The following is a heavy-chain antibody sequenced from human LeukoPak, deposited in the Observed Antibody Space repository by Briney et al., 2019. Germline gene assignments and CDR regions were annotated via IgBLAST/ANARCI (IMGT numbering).Heavy chain of an antibody. CDR3: TREAAAGIDY. Sequence: GGSLRLSCAASGFTFSTYWMSWVRQAPGKGLEWVANIKQDGSEKYYLDSVKGRFTISRDNAKNSLYLQMNSPRAEDTAVYFCTREAAAGIDYWGQGTLVTVSS. V-gene: IGHV3-7*01. CDR1: GFTFSTYW. CDR2: IKQDGSEK. D-gene: IGHD6-13*01. J-gene: IGHJ4*02.